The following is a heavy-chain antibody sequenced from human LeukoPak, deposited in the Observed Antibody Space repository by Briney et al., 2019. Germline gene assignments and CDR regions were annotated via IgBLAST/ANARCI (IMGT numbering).Heavy chain of an antibody. Sequence: KPSETLSHTCTVSGGSISGYYWTWIRQPPGQGLEWIAYIHSNGYTNYNPSLRSRVTISVDPSKNQFSLTVTPVTAADTAIYYCAQRQGPMSGTYDYFDPWGQGALVTVPS. CDR3: AQRQGPMSGTYDYFDP. CDR1: GGSISGYY. D-gene: IGHD1-26*01. V-gene: IGHV4-4*09. J-gene: IGHJ5*02. CDR2: IHSNGYT.